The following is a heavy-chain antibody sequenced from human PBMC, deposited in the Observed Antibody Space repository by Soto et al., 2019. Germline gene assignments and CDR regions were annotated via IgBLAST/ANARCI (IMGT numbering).Heavy chain of an antibody. J-gene: IGHJ4*02. CDR1: GFTISSYA. CDR2: ISGSGGST. Sequence: GGSLRLSCAASGFTISSYAMSWVRQAPGKGLEWVSAISGSGGSTYYADSVKGRFTISRDNSKNTLYLQMNSLRAEDTAVYYCAKVPYIVVVPAATEFDYWGQGTLVTVSS. CDR3: AKVPYIVVVPAATEFDY. V-gene: IGHV3-23*01. D-gene: IGHD2-2*01.